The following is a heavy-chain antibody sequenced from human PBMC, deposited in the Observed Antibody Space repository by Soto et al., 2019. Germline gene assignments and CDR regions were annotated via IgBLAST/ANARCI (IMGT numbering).Heavy chain of an antibody. CDR3: LCGYSRAYGSGSYYFNY. CDR1: GGTFSSYT. CDR2: IIPILGIA. V-gene: IGHV1-69*02. J-gene: IGHJ4*02. D-gene: IGHD3-10*01. Sequence: SVKVSCKASGGTFSSYTISWVRQAPGQGLEWMGRIIPILGIANYAQKFQGRVTITADKSTSTAYMELSSLRSEDTAVYYCLCGYSRAYGSGSYYFNYWGQGTLVTVS.